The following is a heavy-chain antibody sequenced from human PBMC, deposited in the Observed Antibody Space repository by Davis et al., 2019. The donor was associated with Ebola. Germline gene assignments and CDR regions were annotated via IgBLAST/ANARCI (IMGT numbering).Heavy chain of an antibody. J-gene: IGHJ5*02. D-gene: IGHD6-6*01. CDR2: INHSGST. CDR3: ARGRGYSSSGGKFDP. V-gene: IGHV4-34*01. CDR1: GGSFSGYY. Sequence: GSLRLSCAVYGGSFSGYYWSWIRQPPGKGLEWIGEINHSGSTNYNPSLKSRVTISVDTSKNQFSLKLSSVTAADTAVYYCARGRGYSSSGGKFDPWGQGTLVTVSS.